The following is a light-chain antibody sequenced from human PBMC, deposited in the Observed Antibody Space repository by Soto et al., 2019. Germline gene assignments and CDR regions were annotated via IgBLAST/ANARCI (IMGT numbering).Light chain of an antibody. Sequence: QSVLTQPPSVSGAPGQRVTISCTGSSSNIGAGYDVHWYQQLPGIAPKLLIYGKNNRPSGVPARFSASKSGTSASLAITGLQAEDEADYYCQSYDSSLRGVFGGGTKLTVL. CDR1: SSNIGAGYD. CDR3: QSYDSSLRGV. CDR2: GKN. J-gene: IGLJ3*02. V-gene: IGLV1-40*01.